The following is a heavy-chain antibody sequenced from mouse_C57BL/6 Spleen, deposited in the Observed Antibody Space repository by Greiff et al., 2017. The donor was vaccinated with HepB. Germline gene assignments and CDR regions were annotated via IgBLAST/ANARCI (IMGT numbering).Heavy chain of an antibody. Sequence: EVQGVESGGGLVQPGGSLSLSCAASGFTFTDYYMSWVRQPPGKALEWLGFIRNKANGYTTEYSASVKGRFTISRDNSQSILYLQMNALRAEDSATYYCARSSYDYDGYFDVWGTGTTVTVSS. V-gene: IGHV7-3*01. D-gene: IGHD2-4*01. CDR3: ARSSYDYDGYFDV. J-gene: IGHJ1*03. CDR1: GFTFTDYY. CDR2: IRNKANGYTT.